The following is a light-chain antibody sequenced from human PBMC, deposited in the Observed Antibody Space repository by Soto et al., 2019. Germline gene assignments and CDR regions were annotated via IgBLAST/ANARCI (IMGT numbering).Light chain of an antibody. Sequence: EIVLTQSPGTRSFSPGESSTLSCRASQIVSSRHLAWYQQKPGQAPKLLIYGASSRATGIPERVSGSGSGTDFTLTISRLEPEDFAIYYCQQYCSSPWTFGQGTKVDI. CDR3: QQYCSSPWT. CDR1: QIVSSRH. V-gene: IGKV3-20*01. CDR2: GAS. J-gene: IGKJ1*01.